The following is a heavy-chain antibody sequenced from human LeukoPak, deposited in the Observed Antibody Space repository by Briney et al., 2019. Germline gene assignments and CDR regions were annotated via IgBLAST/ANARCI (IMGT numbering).Heavy chain of an antibody. J-gene: IGHJ5*02. CDR2: IWYDGSNK. CDR3: ARELKDYDILTGWSLGP. V-gene: IGHV3-33*01. Sequence: QPGGSLRLSCAAFGFTFSSYGMHWVRQAPGKGLEWVAVIWYDGSNKYYADSVKGRFTISRDNSKNTLYLQMNSLRAEDTAVYYCARELKDYDILTGWSLGPWGQGTLVTVSS. D-gene: IGHD3-9*01. CDR1: GFTFSSYG.